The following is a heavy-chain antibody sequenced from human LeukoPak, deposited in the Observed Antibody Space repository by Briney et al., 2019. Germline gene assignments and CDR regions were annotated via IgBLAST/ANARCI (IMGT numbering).Heavy chain of an antibody. V-gene: IGHV1-8*01. D-gene: IGHD1-26*01. J-gene: IGHJ5*02. CDR2: MNPNSGNT. CDR3: ARVRRSYYVWINNWFDP. Sequence: ASVKVSCKASGYTFTSYDINWVRQATGQGLEWMGWMNPNSGNTGYAQKFQGRVTMTRNTSISTAYMELSSLRSEDTAVYYCARVRRSYYVWINNWFDPWGQGTLVTVSS. CDR1: GYTFTSYD.